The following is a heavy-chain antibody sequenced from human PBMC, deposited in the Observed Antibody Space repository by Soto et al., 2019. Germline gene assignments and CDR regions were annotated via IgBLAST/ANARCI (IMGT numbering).Heavy chain of an antibody. Sequence: EVQLLESGGGLVQPGGSLRLSCVASGITFSTYTMNWVRQAPGEGLEWVSSINGDGDSTYYADSVKGRFTISRDNSKSTLSLLMNSLRADDTAVYYCAHKFAGASWGQGTRVTVSS. CDR3: AHKFAGAS. J-gene: IGHJ5*02. D-gene: IGHD4-17*01. CDR2: INGDGDST. CDR1: GITFSTYT. V-gene: IGHV3-23*01.